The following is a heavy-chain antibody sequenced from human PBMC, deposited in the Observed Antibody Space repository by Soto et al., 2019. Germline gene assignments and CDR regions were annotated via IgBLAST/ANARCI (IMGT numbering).Heavy chain of an antibody. D-gene: IGHD6-13*01. CDR3: ARNIIAAAGNLGGNYYYYGMDV. CDR2: IYYSGST. J-gene: IGHJ6*02. Sequence: PSETLSLTCTVSGGSISSYYWSWIRQPPGKGLEWIGYIYYSGSTNYNPSLKSRVTISVDTSKNQFSLKLSSVTAADTAVYYCARNIIAAAGNLGGNYYYYGMDVWGQGTTVTVSS. CDR1: GGSISSYY. V-gene: IGHV4-59*01.